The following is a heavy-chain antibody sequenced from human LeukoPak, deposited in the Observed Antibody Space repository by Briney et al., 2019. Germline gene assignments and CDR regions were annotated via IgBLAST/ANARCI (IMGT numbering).Heavy chain of an antibody. J-gene: IGHJ4*02. CDR3: VRDVWGDRDGFFEY. Sequence: GGSLRLSCAASGFTFSGYWMHWVRQGPEKGLVWVSRVNTDGRSASYAESVTGRFTMSRDNAKNTLYLQMNSLRVEDTAVYYCVRDVWGDRDGFFEYWGQGTLVTVSS. V-gene: IGHV3-74*01. D-gene: IGHD2-21*01. CDR2: VNTDGRSA. CDR1: GFTFSGYW.